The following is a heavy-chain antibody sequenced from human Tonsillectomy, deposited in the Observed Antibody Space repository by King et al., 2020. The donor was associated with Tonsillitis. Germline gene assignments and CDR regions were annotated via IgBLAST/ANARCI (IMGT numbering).Heavy chain of an antibody. Sequence: VQLQESGPGLVKPSQTLSLTCTVSGGSISSSNYYWTWIRQPAGKGLEWIGRIYTSGTTNYNPSLESRVTLSLDTSKNQFSLKLSSVTAADTAVYYCARGESSGWYRGSFDIWGQGTMVTVSS. V-gene: IGHV4-61*02. CDR3: ARGESSGWYRGSFDI. D-gene: IGHD6-19*01. CDR2: IYTSGTT. J-gene: IGHJ3*02. CDR1: GGSISSSNYY.